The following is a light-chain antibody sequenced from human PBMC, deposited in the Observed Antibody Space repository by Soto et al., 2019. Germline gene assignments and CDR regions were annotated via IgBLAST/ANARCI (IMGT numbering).Light chain of an antibody. CDR3: CSYACSSTFSHVV. J-gene: IGLJ2*01. CDR1: SSDVGSYNL. CDR2: EGS. Sequence: QSALTQPASVSGSPGQSITISCTGTSSDVGSYNLVSWYQQHPGKAPKLMIYEGSKRPSGVSNRFSGSKSGNTASLTISGLQAEDEADYYCCSYACSSTFSHVVFGGGTQLTVL. V-gene: IGLV2-23*03.